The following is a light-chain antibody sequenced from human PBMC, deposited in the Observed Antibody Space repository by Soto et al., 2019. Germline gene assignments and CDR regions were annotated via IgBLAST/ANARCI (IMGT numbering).Light chain of an antibody. CDR3: QQRANWPIT. CDR1: QSVSSY. J-gene: IGKJ5*01. Sequence: EIVLTQSPATLSLSPGERATLSCRASQSVSSYLVWYQQKPGQAPRLLISDASNRATGVPARFSGSGSGTDFTLTISSLEPEDFAVYYCQQRANWPITFGQGTRLETK. CDR2: DAS. V-gene: IGKV3-11*01.